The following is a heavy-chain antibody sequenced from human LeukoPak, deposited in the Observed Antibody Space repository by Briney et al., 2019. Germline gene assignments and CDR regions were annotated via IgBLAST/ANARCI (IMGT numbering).Heavy chain of an antibody. J-gene: IGHJ2*01. CDR2: IYYTEST. CDR1: GGSINSRDYY. D-gene: IGHD2-2*02. CDR3: ASQTIASVTGYMLFDL. V-gene: IGHV4-39*01. Sequence: PSETPSLTCAVAGGSINSRDYYWGWIRQPPGKGLEWVGSIYYTESTFHNPSLKSRVIISVDTSKNLFSLKLTSVTAADSAIYYCASQTIASVTGYMLFDLWGRGTLLIVPS.